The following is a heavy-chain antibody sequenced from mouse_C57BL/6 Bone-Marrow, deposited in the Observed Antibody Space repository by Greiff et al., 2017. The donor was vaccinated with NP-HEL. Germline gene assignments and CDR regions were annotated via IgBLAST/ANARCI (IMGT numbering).Heavy chain of an antibody. CDR1: GYTFTDYE. CDR2: IDPETGGT. V-gene: IGHV1-15*01. Sequence: QVHVKQSGAELVRPGASVTLSCKASGYTFTDYEMHWVKQTPVHGLEWIGAIDPETGGTAYNQKFKGKAILTADKSSSTAYMELRSLTSEDSAVYYCTSPFTTVVATDYWGQGTTLTVSS. CDR3: TSPFTTVVATDY. D-gene: IGHD1-1*01. J-gene: IGHJ2*01.